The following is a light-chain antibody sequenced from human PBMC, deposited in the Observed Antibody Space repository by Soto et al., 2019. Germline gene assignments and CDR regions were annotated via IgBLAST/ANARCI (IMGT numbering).Light chain of an antibody. Sequence: EIVSTQSPGTLSLSPGERATLSCRASQSVSSSYLAWYQQKPGQAPRLLIYGASSRATGIPDRFSGSGSGTDFTLTISRLEPEDFAVYYCQQRTRWPMTFGQGTRLEIK. CDR3: QQRTRWPMT. CDR2: GAS. CDR1: QSVSSSY. J-gene: IGKJ5*01. V-gene: IGKV3D-20*02.